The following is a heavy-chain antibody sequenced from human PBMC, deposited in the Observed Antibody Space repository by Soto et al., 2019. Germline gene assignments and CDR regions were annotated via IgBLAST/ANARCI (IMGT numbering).Heavy chain of an antibody. V-gene: IGHV3-23*01. CDR1: GFTFSSYA. CDR2: ISGSGGST. D-gene: IGHD3-10*01. J-gene: IGHJ6*02. CDR3: AKDKGYYYGSGLYYGMDV. Sequence: QTGGSLRLSCAASGFTFSSYAMSWVRQAPGKGLEWVSAISGSGGSTYYADSVKGRFTISRDNSKNTLYLQMNSLRAEDTAVYYCAKDKGYYYGSGLYYGMDVWGQGTTVTVSS.